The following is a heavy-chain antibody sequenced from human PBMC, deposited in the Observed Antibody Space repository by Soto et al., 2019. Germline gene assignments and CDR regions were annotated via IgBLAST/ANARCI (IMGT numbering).Heavy chain of an antibody. CDR1: GYTFTSYG. V-gene: IGHV1-18*01. J-gene: IGHJ5*02. CDR3: ARVTGIAARPGGYNWFDP. D-gene: IGHD6-6*01. CDR2: ISAYNGNT. Sequence: ASVKVSCKASGYTFTSYGISWVRQAPGQGLEWMGWISAYNGNTNYAQKLQGRVTMTTDTSTSTAYMELRSLRSDDTAVYYCARVTGIAARPGGYNWFDPWGQGTLVTVSS.